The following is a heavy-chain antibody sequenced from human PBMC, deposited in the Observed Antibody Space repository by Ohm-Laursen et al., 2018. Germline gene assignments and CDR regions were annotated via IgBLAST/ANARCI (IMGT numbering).Heavy chain of an antibody. J-gene: IGHJ4*02. Sequence: SLRLSCAATAFTFGDYTMSWFRQAPGKGLEWVGFIRSKAYGGTTEYAASVKGRFTISRDDSKSIAYLQMNSLKTEDTAVYYCTRDYDGYSTYFDYWGQGTLVTVSS. CDR2: IRSKAYGGTT. V-gene: IGHV3-49*03. CDR3: TRDYDGYSTYFDY. CDR1: AFTFGDYT. D-gene: IGHD5-24*01.